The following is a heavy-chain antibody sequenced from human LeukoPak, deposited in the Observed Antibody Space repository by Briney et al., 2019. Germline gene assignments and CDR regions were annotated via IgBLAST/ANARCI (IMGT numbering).Heavy chain of an antibody. CDR3: ARWRDYYFDY. J-gene: IGHJ4*02. D-gene: IGHD3/OR15-3a*01. CDR1: GYSFTSYW. Sequence: GESLKISCKGSGYSFTSYWIGWVRQMPGKGLEWMGIIYPADSDTKYRPSLQSQVTISADKSIRPAYLQWSSLKASDTAMYYCARWRDYYFDYWGQGTLVTVSS. CDR2: IYPADSDT. V-gene: IGHV5-51*01.